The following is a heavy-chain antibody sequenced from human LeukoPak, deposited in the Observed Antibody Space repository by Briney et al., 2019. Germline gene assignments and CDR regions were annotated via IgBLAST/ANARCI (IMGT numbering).Heavy chain of an antibody. V-gene: IGHV1-3*01. D-gene: IGHD6-19*01. CDR2: INAGNGNT. CDR3: ASPNSSGWYYLDY. CDR1: GGSFRTYP. Sequence: GASVKVSCKASGGSFRTYPIRWVRQAPGQRLEWMGWINAGNGNTKYSQKFQGRVTITRDTSASTAYMELSSLRSEDTAVYYCASPNSSGWYYLDYWGQGTLVTVSS. J-gene: IGHJ4*02.